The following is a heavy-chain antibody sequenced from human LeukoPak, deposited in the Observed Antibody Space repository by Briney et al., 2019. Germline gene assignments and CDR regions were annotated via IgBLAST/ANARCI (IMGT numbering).Heavy chain of an antibody. J-gene: IGHJ3*02. CDR3: ARDFGYYGSGTSDI. Sequence: GESLRLSCAASGFTVSRSYMSWVRRAPGEGLEWVSVIYSGGSRYYADSVQGRFTISRDNSKNTVFLQMNSLRAEDTAMYYCARDFGYYGSGTSDIWGQGTMVSVSS. CDR2: IYSGGSR. V-gene: IGHV3-53*01. D-gene: IGHD3-10*01. CDR1: GFTVSRSY.